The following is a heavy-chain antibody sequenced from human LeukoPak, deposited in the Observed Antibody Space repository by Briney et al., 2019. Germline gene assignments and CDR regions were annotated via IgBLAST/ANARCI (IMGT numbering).Heavy chain of an antibody. D-gene: IGHD3-22*01. J-gene: IGHJ5*02. CDR1: GYTLTGYY. Sequence: ASVKVSCKASGYTLTGYYMHWVRQAPGQGLEWMGWINPNSGGTNYAQRFQGRVTMTRDTSISTAYMELSRLRSEDTAVYYCAREGYYDSSGYYYGGWFDPWGQGTLVTVSS. CDR2: INPNSGGT. V-gene: IGHV1-2*02. CDR3: AREGYYDSSGYYYGGWFDP.